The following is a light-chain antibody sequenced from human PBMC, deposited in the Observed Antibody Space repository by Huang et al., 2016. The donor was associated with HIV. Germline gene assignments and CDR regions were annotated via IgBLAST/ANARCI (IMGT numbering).Light chain of an antibody. CDR3: QQYNDWRT. CDR2: GAF. V-gene: IGKV3-15*01. J-gene: IGKJ1*01. CDR1: QSVSRN. Sequence: IVLTQSPATLSVSPGETATLSCRSSQSVSRNLAWYQHKAGQTPRLLIYGAFSGATGIAARVSSSGSGKEFTLTISSLQYEDFAVYYWQQYNDWRTFGQGTKVEIK.